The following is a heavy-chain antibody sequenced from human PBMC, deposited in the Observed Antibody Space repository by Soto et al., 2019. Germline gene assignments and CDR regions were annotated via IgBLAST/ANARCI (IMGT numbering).Heavy chain of an antibody. D-gene: IGHD2-15*01. Sequence: PGESLTLSFAAFGFTFDDYGMSWVRQAPGKGLELVSGINWNGDSTGYADSVTGRFTISRDNAKNSLYLQMNSLRAEDTALYYCARGAIYCSGGSCYPVYWGQGT. CDR3: ARGAIYCSGGSCYPVY. V-gene: IGHV3-20*03. CDR1: GFTFDDYG. J-gene: IGHJ4*02. CDR2: INWNGDST.